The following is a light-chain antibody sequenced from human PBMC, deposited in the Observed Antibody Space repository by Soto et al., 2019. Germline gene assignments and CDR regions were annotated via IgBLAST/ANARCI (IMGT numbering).Light chain of an antibody. V-gene: IGLV2-23*01. Sequence: QSVLTQPASVSGSPGQSITISCTGTTNDVGNYVSWYQQHPGKAPKLMIYEGTKRPSGVSTRFSGSKSGNRASLTISGLQAEDEADYFCCFYAGDTTWVFGGGTKLTVL. J-gene: IGLJ3*02. CDR1: TNDVGNY. CDR3: CFYAGDTTWV. CDR2: EGT.